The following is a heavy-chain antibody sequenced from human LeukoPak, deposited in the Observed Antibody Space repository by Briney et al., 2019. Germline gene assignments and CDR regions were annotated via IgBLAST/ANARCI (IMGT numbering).Heavy chain of an antibody. CDR1: GGSISSSSYY. D-gene: IGHD3-22*01. J-gene: IGHJ4*02. CDR3: ARNSAYYYDSSAN. Sequence: SETLSLTCTVSGGSISSSSYYWGWIRQPPGKGLEWIGSIYYSGSTYYNPSLKSRVTISVDTSKNQFSLKLSSVTAADTAVYYCARNSAYYYDSSANWDQGTLVTVSS. V-gene: IGHV4-39*01. CDR2: IYYSGST.